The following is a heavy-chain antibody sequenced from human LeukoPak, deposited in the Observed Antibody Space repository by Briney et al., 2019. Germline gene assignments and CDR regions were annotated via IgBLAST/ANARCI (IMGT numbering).Heavy chain of an antibody. CDR1: GGTFSSYA. CDR2: IIPIFGTA. J-gene: IGHJ4*02. V-gene: IGHV1-69*13. Sequence: SVKVSCKASGGTFSSYAISWVRQAPGQGLEWIGGIIPIFGTANYAQKFQGRVTITADESTSTAYMELSSLRSEDTAVYYCARDPIAAAGIFDYWGQGTLVTVSS. D-gene: IGHD6-13*01. CDR3: ARDPIAAAGIFDY.